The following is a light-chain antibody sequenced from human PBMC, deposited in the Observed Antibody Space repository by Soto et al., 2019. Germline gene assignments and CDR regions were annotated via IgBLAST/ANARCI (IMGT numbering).Light chain of an antibody. V-gene: IGKV1-39*01. J-gene: IGKJ5*01. CDR3: QQGYSSPAT. CDR2: GAS. CDR1: QSIGKH. Sequence: DIRMTRSPLVLCASVGDRVTIACRASQSIGKHLNWYQQKPGKAPKFLIYGASTLQSGVPSRFTGSGSGTDFTLTVNSLQAEDFATYYCQQGYSSPATFGKGTRLEIK.